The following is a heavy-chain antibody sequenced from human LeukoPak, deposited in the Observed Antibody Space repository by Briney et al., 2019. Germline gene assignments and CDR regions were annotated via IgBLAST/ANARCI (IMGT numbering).Heavy chain of an antibody. CDR3: TRESAAGQY. J-gene: IGHJ4*02. CDR2: IHYSGST. CDR1: GGSISSYY. V-gene: IGHV4-59*01. D-gene: IGHD6-13*01. Sequence: KPSETLSLTCTVSGGSISSYYWSWIRQPPGKGLEWIGYIHYSGSTNYNPSLKSRVTISVDTSKNQFSLKLSSVTAADTAVYYCTRESAAGQYWGQGTLVTVSS.